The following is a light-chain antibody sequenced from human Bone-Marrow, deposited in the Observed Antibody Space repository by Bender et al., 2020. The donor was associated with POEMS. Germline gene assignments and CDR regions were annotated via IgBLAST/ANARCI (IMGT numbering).Light chain of an antibody. V-gene: IGLV2-14*01. CDR1: SSDVGGYNY. CDR2: YVS. Sequence: QSALTQPASVSGSPGQSITISCTGTSSDVGGYNYVSWYQQHPGKVPKLIIYYVSDRASGVSYRFSGSKSGNTASLTISELQAEDEADYYCSSYTSSSFVVFGGGTKLTVL. CDR3: SSYTSSSFVV. J-gene: IGLJ2*01.